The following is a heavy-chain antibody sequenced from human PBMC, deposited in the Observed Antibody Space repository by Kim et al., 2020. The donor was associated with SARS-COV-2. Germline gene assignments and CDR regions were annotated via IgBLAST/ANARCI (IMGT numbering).Heavy chain of an antibody. CDR2: IGTAGDT. Sequence: GGSLRLSCAASGFTFSSYDMHWVRQATGKGLEWVSAIGTAGDTYYPGSVKGRFTISRENAKNSLYLQMNSLRAGDTAVYYSARGYSSSWYWAFDIWGQGTMVTVSS. CDR3: ARGYSSSWYWAFDI. D-gene: IGHD6-13*01. V-gene: IGHV3-13*01. J-gene: IGHJ3*02. CDR1: GFTFSSYD.